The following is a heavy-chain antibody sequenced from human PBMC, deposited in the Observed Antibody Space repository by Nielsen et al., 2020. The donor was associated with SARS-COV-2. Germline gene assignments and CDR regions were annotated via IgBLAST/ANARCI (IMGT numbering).Heavy chain of an antibody. CDR2: ISSNGGST. D-gene: IGHD5-18*01. J-gene: IGHJ4*02. V-gene: IGHV3-64*01. CDR1: GGTFSSYA. CDR3: AREDSYRFDY. Sequence: SCKASGGTFSSYAMHWVRQAPGKGLEYVSAISSNGGSTYYANSVKGRFTISRDNSKNTLYLQMGSLRAEDMAVYYCAREDSYRFDYWGQGTLVTVSS.